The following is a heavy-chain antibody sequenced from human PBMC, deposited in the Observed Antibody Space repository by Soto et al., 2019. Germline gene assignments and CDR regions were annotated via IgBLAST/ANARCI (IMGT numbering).Heavy chain of an antibody. V-gene: IGHV3-30-3*01. Sequence: GGSLRLSCAASGFTFSSYAMHWIRQAPGRGLEWVAVISYDRSNKYYADSVKGRFTISRDNSKNALYMQMNSMRAADTAVYYCVRDLSSPRSYYYYGMDVWGQGTTVTVSS. D-gene: IGHD6-13*01. CDR2: ISYDRSNK. CDR3: VRDLSSPRSYYYYGMDV. J-gene: IGHJ6*02. CDR1: GFTFSSYA.